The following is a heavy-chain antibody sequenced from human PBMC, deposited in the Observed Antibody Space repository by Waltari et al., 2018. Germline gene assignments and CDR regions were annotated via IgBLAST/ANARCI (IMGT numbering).Heavy chain of an antibody. D-gene: IGHD6-19*01. CDR1: GGSISSHY. J-gene: IGHJ6*02. CDR3: ARAKKQWLDGMDV. V-gene: IGHV4-59*11. CDR2: IYYSGST. Sequence: QVQLQESGPGLVKPSETLSLTCTVSGGSISSHYWSWIRQPPGKGLEWIGYIYYSGSTNYNPSLKSRVTISVDTSKNQFSLKLSSVTAADTAVYYCARAKKQWLDGMDVWGQGTTVTVSS.